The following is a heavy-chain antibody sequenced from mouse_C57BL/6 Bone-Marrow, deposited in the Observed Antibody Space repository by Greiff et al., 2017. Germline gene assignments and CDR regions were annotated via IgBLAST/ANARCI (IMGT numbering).Heavy chain of an antibody. CDR2: IYPGSGST. Sequence: VQLQQPGAELVKPGASVKMSCKASGYTFTSYWITWVKQRPGQGLEWIGDIYPGSGSTNYTEKFKSKATLTVDTSSSTAYMQLSSLTSEDSAVYYCASGYGSSPYYAMDYWGQGTSVTVSS. V-gene: IGHV1-55*01. CDR3: ASGYGSSPYYAMDY. J-gene: IGHJ4*01. CDR1: GYTFTSYW. D-gene: IGHD1-1*01.